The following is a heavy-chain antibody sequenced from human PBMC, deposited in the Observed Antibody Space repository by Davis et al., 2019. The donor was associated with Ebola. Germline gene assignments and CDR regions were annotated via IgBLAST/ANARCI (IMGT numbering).Heavy chain of an antibody. CDR1: GGSFSGYY. CDR2: INHSGST. D-gene: IGHD5-18*01. CDR3: ARGQVLQLWNLYY. J-gene: IGHJ4*02. V-gene: IGHV4-34*01. Sequence: PSETLSLTCAVYGGSFSGYYWSWIRQPPGKGLEWIGEINHSGSTNYNPSLKSRVTISVDTSKNQFSLKLSSVTAADTAVYYCARGQVLQLWNLYYWGQGTLVTVSS.